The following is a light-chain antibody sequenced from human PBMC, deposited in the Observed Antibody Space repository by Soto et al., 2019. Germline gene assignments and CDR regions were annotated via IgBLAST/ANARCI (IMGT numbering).Light chain of an antibody. CDR2: AAS. Sequence: QMTQSPSSLSASGGDTVTLTFLASRDVGSDVSWYQQKPGQAPKLLIYAASNLYTGVPSRFSGSRSGTEFTLTISSLQPEDFASYYCLQDYGDSWTFGQGTKVDIK. J-gene: IGKJ1*01. CDR3: LQDYGDSWT. V-gene: IGKV1-6*01. CDR1: RDVGSD.